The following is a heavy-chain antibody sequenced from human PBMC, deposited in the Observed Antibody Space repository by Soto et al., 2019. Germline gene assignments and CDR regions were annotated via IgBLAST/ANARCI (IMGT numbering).Heavy chain of an antibody. V-gene: IGHV3-7*01. Sequence: EAQLVESGGGLVQPGGSLRLSCAGSGFTFSDFWMSWVRQAPGKGLEWVASIRRDGGDEYYMASVKGRFTISKDNAKNALDLQMNRLRVEATGMYYCTGDRLGLEARGDWFDPWGQGTLVLVSS. CDR2: IRRDGGDE. D-gene: IGHD3-10*01. J-gene: IGHJ5*02. CDR1: GFTFSDFW. CDR3: TGDRLGLEARGDWFDP.